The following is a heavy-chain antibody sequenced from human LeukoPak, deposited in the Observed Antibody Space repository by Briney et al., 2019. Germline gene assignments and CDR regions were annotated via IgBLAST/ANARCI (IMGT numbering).Heavy chain of an antibody. CDR2: IDPGDSDT. V-gene: IGHV5-51*01. D-gene: IGHD5-12*01. CDR3: GRSGYNGYELDY. J-gene: IGHJ4*02. Sequence: GESLKISCKGSGYSFTNFWIARVRQMPGKGLEWMGIIDPGDSDTRNSPSFQGQVTISADKSITTAYLQWSSLKASDSAMYYCGRSGYNGYELDYWGQGTLVTVSS. CDR1: GYSFTNFW.